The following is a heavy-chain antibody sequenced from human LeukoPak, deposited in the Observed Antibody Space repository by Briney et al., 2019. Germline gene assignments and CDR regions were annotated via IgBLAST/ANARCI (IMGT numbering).Heavy chain of an antibody. Sequence: SETLSLTCAVSGGSISGYYWSWIRQPPGKGLELIGYIYYSGSTNYNPTPKSRVTISVDTSKNQFSLKLTSVTAADTAVYFCARFGLYSFDYWGQGTLVTVSS. CDR1: GGSISGYY. J-gene: IGHJ4*02. V-gene: IGHV4-59*01. D-gene: IGHD2-15*01. CDR2: IYYSGST. CDR3: ARFGLYSFDY.